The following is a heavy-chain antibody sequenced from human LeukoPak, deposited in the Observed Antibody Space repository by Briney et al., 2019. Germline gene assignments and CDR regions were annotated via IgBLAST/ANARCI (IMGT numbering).Heavy chain of an antibody. V-gene: IGHV3-30*19. D-gene: IGHD2-2*01. CDR2: ISFDGSDK. CDR1: GFTFSGYG. Sequence: GGSLRLSCAASGFTFSGYGMHWVRQAPGKGLEWVAVISFDGSDKYYADSVKGRFTISTDISKNTLYLEMNSLRADDTAMYYCARAQLEYCSTTSCYVFDSWGQGTLVTVSS. J-gene: IGHJ4*02. CDR3: ARAQLEYCSTTSCYVFDS.